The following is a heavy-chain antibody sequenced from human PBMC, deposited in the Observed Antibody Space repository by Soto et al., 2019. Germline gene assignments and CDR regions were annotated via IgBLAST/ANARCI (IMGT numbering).Heavy chain of an antibody. D-gene: IGHD1-7*01. Sequence: SETLSLTCTVSGGSISSYYWSWIRQPPGKGLEWIGYIYYSGSTNYNPSLKSRVTISVDTSKNQFSLKLTSVTAADTALYYCARGRYNWNYFLDYWGQGTLVTVSS. V-gene: IGHV4-59*01. CDR2: IYYSGST. CDR3: ARGRYNWNYFLDY. J-gene: IGHJ4*02. CDR1: GGSISSYY.